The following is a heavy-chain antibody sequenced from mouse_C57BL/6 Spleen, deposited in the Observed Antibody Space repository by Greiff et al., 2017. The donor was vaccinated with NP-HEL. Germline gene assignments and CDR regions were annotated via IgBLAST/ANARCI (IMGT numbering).Heavy chain of an antibody. CDR1: GYTFTSYW. CDR3: ARGGHYDGANY. J-gene: IGHJ2*01. Sequence: QVQLKQPGAELVKPGASVKMSCKASGYTFTSYWITWVKQRPGQGLEWIGDIYPGSGSTNYNEKFKSKATLTVDTSSSTAYMQLSSLTSEDSAVYYCARGGHYDGANYWGQGTTLTVSS. CDR2: IYPGSGST. V-gene: IGHV1-55*01. D-gene: IGHD2-3*01.